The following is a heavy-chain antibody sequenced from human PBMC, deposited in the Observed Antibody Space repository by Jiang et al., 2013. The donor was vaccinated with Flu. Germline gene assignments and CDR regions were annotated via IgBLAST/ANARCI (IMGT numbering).Heavy chain of an antibody. CDR1: GFSLSAYW. CDR3: ARDVAGRDGL. V-gene: IGHV3-74*01. J-gene: IGHJ3*01. CDR2: TNRDGRIT. D-gene: IGHD6-19*01. Sequence: VQPGTSLRLSCAASGFSLSAYWMHWVRQVPGKGLLWVARTNRDGRITDYADSVRGRFTIFRDTAKDTLHLQMNSLRVEDTATYYCARDVAGRDGLWGQGTVVAVSS.